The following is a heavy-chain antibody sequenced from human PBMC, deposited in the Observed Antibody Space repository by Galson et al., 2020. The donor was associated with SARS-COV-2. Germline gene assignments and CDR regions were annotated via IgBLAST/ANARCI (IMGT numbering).Heavy chain of an antibody. D-gene: IGHD1-26*01. CDR3: ARDGGGTYSQLDY. J-gene: IGHJ4*02. Sequence: GESLKISCAASGFIFSNYEMNWLRQAPGRGLEWVSYINTTGNTIYYADSVRGRFTISRDNAKNSLYLQMNSLRAGDTAAYYCARDGGGTYSQLDYWGQGALVTGSS. CDR1: GFIFSNYE. V-gene: IGHV3-48*03. CDR2: INTTGNTI.